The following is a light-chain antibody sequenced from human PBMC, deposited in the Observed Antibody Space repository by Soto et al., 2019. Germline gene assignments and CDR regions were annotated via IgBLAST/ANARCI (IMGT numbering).Light chain of an antibody. CDR3: QQRSNWPPYT. CDR2: DAS. CDR1: QSVSSY. Sequence: EIVLTQSPATLSLSPGERATLSCRASQSVSSYLAWYQQKPGQAPRLLIYDASNRATGIPARFSGSGSGTDLTLTISSLEHEDLAVYYCQQRSNWPPYTFGQGTKLEIK. J-gene: IGKJ2*01. V-gene: IGKV3-11*01.